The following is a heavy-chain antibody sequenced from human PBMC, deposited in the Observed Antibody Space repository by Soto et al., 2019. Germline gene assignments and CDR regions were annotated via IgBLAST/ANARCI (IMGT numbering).Heavy chain of an antibody. V-gene: IGHV3-64D*06. CDR2: ISSNGGST. Sequence: PGGSLRLSCSASGFTFSSYAMHWVRQAPGKGLEYVSAISSNGGSTYYADSVKGGFTISRDNSKNTLYLQMSSLRAEDTAVYYCVKGGYCSSTSCYKAHGRSVALDYWGQGTLVTVSS. CDR3: VKGGYCSSTSCYKAHGRSVALDY. J-gene: IGHJ4*02. CDR1: GFTFSSYA. D-gene: IGHD2-2*02.